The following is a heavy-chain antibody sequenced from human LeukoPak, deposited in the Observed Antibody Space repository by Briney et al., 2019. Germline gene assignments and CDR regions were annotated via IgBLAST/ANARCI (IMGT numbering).Heavy chain of an antibody. D-gene: IGHD5-18*01. J-gene: IGHJ4*02. CDR3: VSPRGFSYGYFDY. CDR2: IYYSKNT. CDR1: GGSISSSSAY. V-gene: IGHV4-39*01. Sequence: PSETLSLTCTVSGGSISSSSAYWGWIRQPPGKGLEWIGSIYYSKNTYYNPSLKSRVTISADTSKNQFSLTLGSVSATDTAVYYCVSPRGFSYGYFDYWGQGTMVTVSS.